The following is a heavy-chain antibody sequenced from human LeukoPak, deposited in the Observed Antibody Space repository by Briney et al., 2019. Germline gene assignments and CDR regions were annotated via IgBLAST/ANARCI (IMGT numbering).Heavy chain of an antibody. V-gene: IGHV4-34*01. CDR1: GGPFSGYD. CDR2: INDSGRT. Sequence: SETLSLTCAVFGGPFSGYDWSWVRQTPGKGLEWIGEINDSGRTNYNPSLKSRVTIRLGMSDNQFSLQLTSVTAADTAVYYCARGLYWTSAGMGICFMDVWGTGTTVAVSS. D-gene: IGHD1-1*01. CDR3: ARGLYWTSAGMGICFMDV. J-gene: IGHJ6*03.